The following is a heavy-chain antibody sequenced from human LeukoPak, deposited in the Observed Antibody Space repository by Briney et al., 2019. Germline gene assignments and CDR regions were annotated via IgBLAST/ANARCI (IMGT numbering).Heavy chain of an antibody. CDR2: INPNSGGT. Sequence: ASVKVSCKASGYTFTGYYLHWVRQAPGQGLEWMGWINPNSGGTNYAQKFQGRVTMIRDTAINTAYMELSRLKSDDTAVYYCARGLGRTAMVTRGGVRFDYWGQGTLVTVSS. D-gene: IGHD5-18*01. V-gene: IGHV1-2*02. J-gene: IGHJ4*02. CDR3: ARGLGRTAMVTRGGVRFDY. CDR1: GYTFTGYY.